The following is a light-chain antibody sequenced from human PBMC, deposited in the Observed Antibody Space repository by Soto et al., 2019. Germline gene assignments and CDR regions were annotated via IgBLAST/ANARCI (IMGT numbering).Light chain of an antibody. V-gene: IGLV1-40*01. CDR2: GNS. CDR1: SLNIGAGYD. CDR3: QSYDSSLSGSYV. Sequence: QSVLTQPPSVSGAPGQRVTISCTGSSLNIGAGYDVPWYQQLPGTAPKLLIYGNSNRPSGVPDRFSGSQSGTSASLAITGRQAEDDADYYCQSYDSSLSGSYVFGTGTKLAV. J-gene: IGLJ1*01.